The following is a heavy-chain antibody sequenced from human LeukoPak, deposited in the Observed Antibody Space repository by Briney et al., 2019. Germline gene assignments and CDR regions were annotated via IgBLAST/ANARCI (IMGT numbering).Heavy chain of an antibody. D-gene: IGHD3-22*01. CDR2: ISSSGSTI. Sequence: PGGSLRLSCAASGFTFSSYEMNWVRQAPGKGQERVSYISSSGSTIYYADSVKGRFTISRDNAKNSLYLQMNSLRAEDTAVYYCARGENMIAHAFDIWGQGTMVTVSS. V-gene: IGHV3-48*03. CDR1: GFTFSSYE. J-gene: IGHJ3*02. CDR3: ARGENMIAHAFDI.